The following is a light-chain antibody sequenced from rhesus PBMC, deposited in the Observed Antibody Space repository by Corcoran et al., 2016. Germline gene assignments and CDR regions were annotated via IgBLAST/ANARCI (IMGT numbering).Light chain of an antibody. CDR3: QPYDNLPFP. J-gene: IGKJ3*01. V-gene: IGKV1-19*01. CDR1: QGTSRG. CDR2: AAS. Sequence: DIQMTQSPSSLAASVGDKVTSTCHASQGTSRGVAWDQQKPGKAPKPLFYAASSLQSGVPSRFSGSGSGTGYTLTISRLQPNDFATYYCQPYDNLPFPFGPGTKLYIK.